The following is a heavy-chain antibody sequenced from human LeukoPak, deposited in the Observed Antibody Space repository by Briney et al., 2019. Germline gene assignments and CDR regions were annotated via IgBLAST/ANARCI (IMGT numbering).Heavy chain of an antibody. J-gene: IGHJ4*02. CDR1: GFTINNFG. V-gene: IGHV3-33*01. Sequence: GGSLRLSCAVSGFTINNFGMHWVRQAPGKGLEGVAVIWYDGSQRHYIDSVKGRFTISRENSMNTLCREMNGLRVEDTAVYYCVRGADMNYNFENSFYFDSWGQGALVIVSS. D-gene: IGHD3-3*01. CDR2: IWYDGSQR. CDR3: VRGADMNYNFENSFYFDS.